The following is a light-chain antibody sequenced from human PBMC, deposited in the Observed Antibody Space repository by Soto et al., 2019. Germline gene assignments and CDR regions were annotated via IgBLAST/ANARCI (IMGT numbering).Light chain of an antibody. CDR1: QSFNSIY. CDR2: GAS. V-gene: IGKV3-20*01. J-gene: IGKJ5*01. Sequence: EIVLTKSPGTLSLYPGERATLSCRASQSFNSIYLAWYQQKPGQAPRLLIYGASSRATGIPDRFSGSGSGTDFTLTISRLEPEDFAVYFCLQYKDWPSTFGQGTRLEIK. CDR3: LQYKDWPST.